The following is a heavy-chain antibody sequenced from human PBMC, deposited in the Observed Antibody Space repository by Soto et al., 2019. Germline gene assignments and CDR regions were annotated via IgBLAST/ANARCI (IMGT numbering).Heavy chain of an antibody. V-gene: IGHV4-34*01. J-gene: IGHJ4*02. CDR2: IDYSGAT. Sequence: WTWIRQPPGKGLEWIGEIDYSGATHYNASVKSRVSMSVDTTKKQVSLKVTSVTAADTAVYYCARGGITPSMFFFDYWGQGTLVSVSS. D-gene: IGHD3-10*02. CDR3: ARGGITPSMFFFDY.